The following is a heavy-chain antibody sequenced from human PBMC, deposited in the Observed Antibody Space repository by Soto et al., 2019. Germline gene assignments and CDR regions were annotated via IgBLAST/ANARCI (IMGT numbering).Heavy chain of an antibody. V-gene: IGHV3-23*01. CDR3: AKDSDYRDRIFWYFDL. Sequence: EVQLLESGGGLVQPGGSLRLSCAASGFTLSSYAMSLVRQAPGKGLEWVSVISGRGGSTYYADSVKGRFTISRDNSKNTVYLQMNSLRAEDTAVYYCAKDSDYRDRIFWYFDLWGRGTLVTVSS. CDR1: GFTLSSYA. J-gene: IGHJ2*01. CDR2: ISGRGGST. D-gene: IGHD2-15*01.